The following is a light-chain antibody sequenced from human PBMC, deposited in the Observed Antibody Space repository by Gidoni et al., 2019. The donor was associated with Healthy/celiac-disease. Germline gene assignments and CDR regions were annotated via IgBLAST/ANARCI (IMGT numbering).Light chain of an antibody. J-gene: IGKJ4*01. CDR2: GAS. CDR3: QQYGTSGRT. CDR1: QSVSSSY. V-gene: IGKV3-20*01. Sequence: EIVLTQSPGILSLSPGERATLSCRDSQSVSSSYLAWYQQKPGQAPRLLIYGASSRATGIPDRFSGSGSGTDFTLTISRLEPEDFAVYYCQQYGTSGRTFGGGTKVEIK.